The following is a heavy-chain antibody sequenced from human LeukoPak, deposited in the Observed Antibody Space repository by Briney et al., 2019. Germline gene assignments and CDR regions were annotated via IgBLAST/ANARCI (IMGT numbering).Heavy chain of an antibody. CDR2: INPSGGST. CDR3: ARDKGQQLVLDDY. Sequence: GASVTVSCKASGYTFTSYYMHWVRQAPGQGLEWMGIINPSGGSTSYAQKFQGRVTMTRETSPSTVYMELSSLRSEDTAVYYCARDKGQQLVLDDYWGQGTLVTVSS. J-gene: IGHJ4*02. CDR1: GYTFTSYY. V-gene: IGHV1-46*01. D-gene: IGHD6-13*01.